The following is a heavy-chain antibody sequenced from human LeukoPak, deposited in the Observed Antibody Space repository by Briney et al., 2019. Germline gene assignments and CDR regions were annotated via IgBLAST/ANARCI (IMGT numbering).Heavy chain of an antibody. D-gene: IGHD3-3*01. V-gene: IGHV3-74*01. CDR3: ASPTYYDFWSGYYTGDY. CDR1: GFTFSSYW. J-gene: IGHJ4*02. Sequence: GGPLRLSCAASGFTFSSYWMHGVRQAPGKGLGWVSRINSDGSSTSYADSVKGRFTISRDNAKNTLYLQMNSLRAEDTAVYYCASPTYYDFWSGYYTGDYWGQGTLVTVSS. CDR2: INSDGSST.